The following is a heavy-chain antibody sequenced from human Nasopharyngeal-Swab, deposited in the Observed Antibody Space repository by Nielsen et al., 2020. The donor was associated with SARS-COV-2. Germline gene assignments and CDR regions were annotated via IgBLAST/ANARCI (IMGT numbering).Heavy chain of an antibody. D-gene: IGHD6-13*01. CDR3: ARTYSSSYYYYGMDV. Sequence: SETLSLTCTVSGGSISSSTYYWGWIRQPPGMGLEWIGNIYYKGNTYYNPSLKSRVTISVDTSKNQFSLRLTSVTAADTAVYYCARTYSSSYYYYGMDVWGQGTTVTVSS. CDR1: GGSISSSTYY. J-gene: IGHJ6*02. V-gene: IGHV4-39*07. CDR2: IYYKGNT.